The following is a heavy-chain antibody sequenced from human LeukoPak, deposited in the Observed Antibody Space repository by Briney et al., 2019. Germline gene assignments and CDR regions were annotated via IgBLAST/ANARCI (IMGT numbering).Heavy chain of an antibody. V-gene: IGHV3-74*01. CDR2: IKSDGST. CDR1: GFTFGSYW. Sequence: GGSLRLSCAASGFTFGSYWMHWVRQAPGKRLVWVSRIKSDGSTRYADSVKGRFTISRDNAKNTVSLQMNSLRAEDTGVYYCARAPSEIGGYYPEYFRHWGQGTLVTVSP. J-gene: IGHJ1*01. D-gene: IGHD3-22*01. CDR3: ARAPSEIGGYYPEYFRH.